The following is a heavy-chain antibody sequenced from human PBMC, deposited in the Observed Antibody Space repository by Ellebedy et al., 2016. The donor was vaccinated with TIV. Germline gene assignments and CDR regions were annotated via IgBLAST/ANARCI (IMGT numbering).Heavy chain of an antibody. Sequence: GGSLRLXXAASGFTFSSYAMSWVRQAPGKGLEWVSAISGSGGSTYYADSVKGRFTISRDNSKNTLYLQMNSLRAEDTAVYYCARLTAAAGYYYYGMDVWGQGTTVTVSS. V-gene: IGHV3-23*01. J-gene: IGHJ6*02. CDR2: ISGSGGST. CDR3: ARLTAAAGYYYYGMDV. D-gene: IGHD6-13*01. CDR1: GFTFSSYA.